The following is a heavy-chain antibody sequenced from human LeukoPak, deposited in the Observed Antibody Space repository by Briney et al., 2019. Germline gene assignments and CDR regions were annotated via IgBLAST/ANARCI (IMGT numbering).Heavy chain of an antibody. Sequence: SETLSLTCTVSGGSISSGDYYWSWIRQPPGKGLEYIGYIYYSGSTYYNPSLKSRITISVDTSKNQFSLKLSSVTAADTAVYYCARGSWSSSIDYWGQGTLVTVSS. CDR3: ARGSWSSSIDY. V-gene: IGHV4-30-4*01. J-gene: IGHJ4*02. CDR1: GGSISSGDYY. CDR2: IYYSGST. D-gene: IGHD6-6*01.